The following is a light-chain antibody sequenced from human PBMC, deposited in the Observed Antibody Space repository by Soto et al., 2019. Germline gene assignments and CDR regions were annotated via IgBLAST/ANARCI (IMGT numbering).Light chain of an antibody. CDR3: SSYTSSNTGV. CDR1: SSDVGGYNY. J-gene: IGLJ3*02. CDR2: EVS. V-gene: IGLV2-14*01. Sequence: QSALTQPASVSGSPGQSITISCTGTSSDVGGYNYVSWYQQHPGKVPRLMIYEVSNRPSGLSNRFSGSKSDNTASQTISGLQAEDEADYYCSSYTSSNTGVFGGGTKVTVL.